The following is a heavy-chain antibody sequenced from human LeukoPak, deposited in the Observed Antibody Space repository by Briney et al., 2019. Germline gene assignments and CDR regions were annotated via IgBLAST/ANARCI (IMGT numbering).Heavy chain of an antibody. CDR2: IYYSGST. CDR3: AGSSSGIDP. CDR1: GGSISSYY. D-gene: IGHD6-25*01. V-gene: IGHV4-59*05. J-gene: IGHJ5*02. Sequence: PSETLSLTCTVSGGSISSYYWSWIRQPPGKGLEWIGSIYYSGSTYYNPSLKSRVTISVDTSKNQFSLKLSSVTAADTAVYYCAGSSSGIDPWGQGTLVTVSS.